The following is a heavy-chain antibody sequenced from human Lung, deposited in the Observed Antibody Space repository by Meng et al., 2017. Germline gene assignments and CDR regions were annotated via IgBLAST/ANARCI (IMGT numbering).Heavy chain of an antibody. J-gene: IGHJ5*02. V-gene: IGHV4-31*03. D-gene: IGHD3-10*01. Sequence: QVQLQESGPGLVKPSQTLSLTCTVSGGSISSGGYCWSWIRQHPGKGLEWIGYIHDSGSTYYNPSLKSRVTISADTSKNQFSLKLSSVTAADTAVYYCARASYGSGSPLGESWFDPWGQGTLVTVSS. CDR3: ARASYGSGSPLGESWFDP. CDR1: GGSISSGGYC. CDR2: IHDSGST.